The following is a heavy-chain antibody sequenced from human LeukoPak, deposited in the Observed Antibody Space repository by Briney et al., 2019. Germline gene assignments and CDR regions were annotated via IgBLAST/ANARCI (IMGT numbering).Heavy chain of an antibody. Sequence: GRSLRLSCAASRFTFSSYNFHWLRQAPGKGLEWLTVISYDGSYTSYGASVKGRFTVSRDNSQNTLYLQMNGLRAEDTALYYCARDHSAMPSYWGQGTLVTVSS. V-gene: IGHV3-30*03. CDR2: ISYDGSYT. J-gene: IGHJ4*02. D-gene: IGHD2-2*01. CDR1: RFTFSSYN. CDR3: ARDHSAMPSY.